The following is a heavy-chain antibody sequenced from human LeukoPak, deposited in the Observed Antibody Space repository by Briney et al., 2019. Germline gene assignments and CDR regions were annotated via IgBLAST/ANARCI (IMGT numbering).Heavy chain of an antibody. CDR1: GFTFSSYA. V-gene: IGHV3-64*01. Sequence: GGSLRLSCAASGFTFSSYAMHWVRQAPGKGLEYVSAISSNGGSTYYANSVKGRFTISRDNSKNTLYLQMGSLRAEDMAVYYCARVYSSSGYYFDYWGQGTLVTVSS. CDR3: ARVYSSSGYYFDY. J-gene: IGHJ4*02. CDR2: ISSNGGST. D-gene: IGHD6-13*01.